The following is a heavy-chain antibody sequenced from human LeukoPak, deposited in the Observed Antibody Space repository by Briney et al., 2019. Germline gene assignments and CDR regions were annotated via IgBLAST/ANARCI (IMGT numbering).Heavy chain of an antibody. CDR1: GGSISSGSYY. CDR3: ASLAVYPNWFDP. CDR2: IYTSGST. J-gene: IGHJ5*02. D-gene: IGHD2-8*01. Sequence: SETLSLTCTVSGGSISSGSYYWSWIRQPAGKGLEWIGRIYTSGSTNYNPSLKSRVTISVDTSKNQFSLKLSSVTAADTAVYYCASLAVYPNWFDPWGQGTLVTVSS. V-gene: IGHV4-61*02.